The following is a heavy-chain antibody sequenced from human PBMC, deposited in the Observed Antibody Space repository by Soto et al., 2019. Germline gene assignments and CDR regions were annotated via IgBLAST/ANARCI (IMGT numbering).Heavy chain of an antibody. Sequence: GGSLRLSCAASGFTLSSYGMHWVRQAPGKGLEWVAVISYDGSNKYYADSVKGRFTISRDNSKNTLYLQMNSLRAEDTAVYYCAKKNVLSWIQLWSYYYYYGMDVWGQRTTVTVSS. CDR1: GFTLSSYG. J-gene: IGHJ6*02. CDR2: ISYDGSNK. CDR3: AKKNVLSWIQLWSYYYYYGMDV. V-gene: IGHV3-30*18. D-gene: IGHD5-18*01.